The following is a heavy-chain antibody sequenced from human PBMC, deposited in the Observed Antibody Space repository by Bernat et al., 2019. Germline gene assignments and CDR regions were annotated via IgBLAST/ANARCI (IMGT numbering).Heavy chain of an antibody. CDR3: ARGRSLDY. CDR1: GFTFSTYD. V-gene: IGHV3-30-3*01. CDR2: MSYDGSNK. J-gene: IGHJ4*02. Sequence: QVQLVESGGGVVQPGRSLRLSCAVSGFTFSTYDMHWVRQAPGKGLEWVAVMSYDGSNKYYADSVKGRFTISRDNSKNTLYLQMNSLRAEDTAVYYCARGRSLDYWDQGTLVTVSS.